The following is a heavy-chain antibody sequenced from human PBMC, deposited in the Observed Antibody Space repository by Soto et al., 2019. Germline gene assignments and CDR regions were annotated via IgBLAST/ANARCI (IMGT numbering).Heavy chain of an antibody. CDR1: GFTFSNYA. J-gene: IGHJ3*02. D-gene: IGHD2-15*01. Sequence: GGSLRLSCAASGFTFSNYAVTWVRQAPGKGPEWVSTITADGGTYYADSVKGRFAMSRDTSENTLYLQMNSLGAEDTAAYYCAPHVSCSGGSCQYDAFAIRGQGTMVTVSS. CDR2: ITADGGT. V-gene: IGHV3-23*01. CDR3: APHVSCSGGSCQYDAFAI.